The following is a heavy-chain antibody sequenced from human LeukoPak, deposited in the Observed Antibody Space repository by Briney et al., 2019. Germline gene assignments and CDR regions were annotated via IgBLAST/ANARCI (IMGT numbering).Heavy chain of an antibody. J-gene: IGHJ4*02. Sequence: GETLRLSCAASGFILRNYGMTWVRQAPGKGLEWVSGISGSDSSTYYADSVKGRFTMSRDNSKNTLYLQMNSLRVEDTAIYYCAKGGGSPEYWGQGTLVTVSS. CDR1: GFILRNYG. V-gene: IGHV3-23*01. D-gene: IGHD3-16*01. CDR2: ISGSDSST. CDR3: AKGGGSPEY.